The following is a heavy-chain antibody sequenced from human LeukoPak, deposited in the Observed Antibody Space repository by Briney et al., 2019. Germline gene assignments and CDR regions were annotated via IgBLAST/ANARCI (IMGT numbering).Heavy chain of an antibody. CDR1: GGSISSHY. V-gene: IGHV4-59*11. Sequence: SETLSLTCTVSGGSISSHYWSWIRQPPGKGLEWIGYIYYSGSTNYNPSLKSRVTISVDTSKNQFSLKLSSVTAADTAVYYCAREGGNSVMGAFDIWGQGTMVTVSS. CDR2: IYYSGST. J-gene: IGHJ3*02. CDR3: AREGGNSVMGAFDI. D-gene: IGHD4-23*01.